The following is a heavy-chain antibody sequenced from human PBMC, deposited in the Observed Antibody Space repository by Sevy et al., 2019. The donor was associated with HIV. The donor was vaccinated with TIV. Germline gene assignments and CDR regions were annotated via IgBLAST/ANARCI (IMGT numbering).Heavy chain of an antibody. CDR3: ARESIGAVGDFDY. Sequence: SETLSLTCTVSGGSMNNYFWSWIRQPPGKALKWIGYIYYSGSTNYNPSLKSRVTISVDTSKNQFSLKLSSVTAADTAVYYCARESIGAVGDFDYWGQGTLVTVSS. CDR2: IYYSGST. CDR1: GGSMNNYF. D-gene: IGHD6-25*01. V-gene: IGHV4-59*01. J-gene: IGHJ4*02.